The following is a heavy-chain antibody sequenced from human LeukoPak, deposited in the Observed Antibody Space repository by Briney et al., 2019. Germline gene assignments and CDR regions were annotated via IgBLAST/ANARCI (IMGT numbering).Heavy chain of an antibody. Sequence: GGSLRLSCAASGFTFSSYAMHWVRQAPGKGLEWVAVISYDGSNKYYADSVKGRFTISRDNSKNTLYLQMNSLRAEDTAVYYCARGSLGATASSDYWGQGTLVTVSS. V-gene: IGHV3-30*04. J-gene: IGHJ4*02. CDR2: ISYDGSNK. D-gene: IGHD1-26*01. CDR1: GFTFSSYA. CDR3: ARGSLGATASSDY.